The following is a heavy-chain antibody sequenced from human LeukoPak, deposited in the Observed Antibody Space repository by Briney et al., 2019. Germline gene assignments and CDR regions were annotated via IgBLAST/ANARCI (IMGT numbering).Heavy chain of an antibody. CDR2: ISGSGDNT. J-gene: IGHJ4*02. Sequence: GGSLRLSCAASGFPFSSYAMGWVRQAPGKGLEWVSAISGSGDNTYYADSVKGRFTISRDNSKNTLYLQMNSLRAEDTAVYYCAKDQSYGSGSYYIPSDYWGQGTLVTVSS. CDR1: GFPFSSYA. D-gene: IGHD3-10*01. CDR3: AKDQSYGSGSYYIPSDY. V-gene: IGHV3-23*01.